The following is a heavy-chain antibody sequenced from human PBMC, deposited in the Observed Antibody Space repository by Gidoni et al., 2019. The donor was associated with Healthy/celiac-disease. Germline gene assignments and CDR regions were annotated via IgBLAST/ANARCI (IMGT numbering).Heavy chain of an antibody. D-gene: IGHD4-17*01. CDR2: ISGSGGST. CDR1: GFTCSSNA. V-gene: IGHV3-23*04. J-gene: IGHJ4*02. Sequence: EVQLVESGGGLVQPGGALRLSCAASGFTCSSNAMSWVRQAPGKGLGWVSAISGSGGSTYYADSVKGRFTISRDNSKNTLYLQMNSLRAEDTAVYYCAKLKTYGPTVVNFLFDYWGQGTLVTVSS. CDR3: AKLKTYGPTVVNFLFDY.